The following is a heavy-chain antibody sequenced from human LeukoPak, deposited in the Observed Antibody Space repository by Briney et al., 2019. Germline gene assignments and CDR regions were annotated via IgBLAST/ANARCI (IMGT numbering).Heavy chain of an antibody. CDR3: ARGRPDFWSDYYTYYFDY. J-gene: IGHJ4*02. CDR2: IYYSGST. D-gene: IGHD3-3*01. Sequence: SETLSLTCTVSGGSIRSGGYYWSWIRQHPGKGLEWIGYIYYSGSTYYNPSLKSRATISVDTSKNQFSLKLSSVTAADTAVYYCARGRPDFWSDYYTYYFDYWGQGTLVTVSS. V-gene: IGHV4-31*03. CDR1: GGSIRSGGYY.